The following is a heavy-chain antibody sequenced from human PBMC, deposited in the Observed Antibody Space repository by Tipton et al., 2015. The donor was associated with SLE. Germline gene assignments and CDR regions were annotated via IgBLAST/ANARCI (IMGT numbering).Heavy chain of an antibody. CDR3: AAQLAARPFDY. V-gene: IGHV3-23*03. CDR1: GFTFNIFA. Sequence: GSLRLSCAASGFTFNIFAMSWVRQAPGKRLEWVSVIYTDEGTYYSDSVKGRFIISRDNSKNTLYLQMNSLRAEDTAVYYCAAQLAARPFDYWGQGTLVTVSS. CDR2: IYTDEGT. D-gene: IGHD6-6*01. J-gene: IGHJ4*02.